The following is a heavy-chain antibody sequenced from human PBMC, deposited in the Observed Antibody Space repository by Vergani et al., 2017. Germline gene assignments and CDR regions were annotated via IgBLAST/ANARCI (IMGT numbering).Heavy chain of an antibody. D-gene: IGHD2-2*01. CDR3: AREYSSTSGRAFDF. J-gene: IGHJ3*01. V-gene: IGHV3-48*01. CDR1: GFDFSSYI. Sequence: QLVESGGGWVQPGGSLRLSCVVSGFDFSSYIMNWVRQAPWKGLEWVSFVSTCTKSQSYAESVKGRFTISRDSAKNSLYLQMDSLRAEDTAVYYCAREYSSTSGRAFDFWGQGTKVTVSS. CDR2: VSTCTKSQ.